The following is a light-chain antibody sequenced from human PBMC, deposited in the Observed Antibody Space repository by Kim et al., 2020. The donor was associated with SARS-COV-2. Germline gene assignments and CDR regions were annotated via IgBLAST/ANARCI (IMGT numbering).Light chain of an antibody. CDR1: QAISNW. Sequence: DIQMTQSPSSVSASIGDRVTIYCRASQAISNWVAWYQQKPGEAPRLLIYAALHLYSGVPSRFSGSGSGTDFSLTISGLQPEDIATYYCQQGNSHPFTFGPGTKVDIK. V-gene: IGKV1-12*02. J-gene: IGKJ3*01. CDR2: AAL. CDR3: QQGNSHPFT.